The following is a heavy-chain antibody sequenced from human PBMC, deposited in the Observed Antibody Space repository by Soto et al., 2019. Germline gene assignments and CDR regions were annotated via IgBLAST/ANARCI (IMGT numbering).Heavy chain of an antibody. Sequence: GGSLRLSCAASGFTFSSYSMNWVRQAPGKGLEWVSSISSSSSYIYYADSVKGRVTISRDNAKNSLYLQMNSLRAEDTAVYYCARDGSFGRFGVDYWGQGTLVTVSS. CDR3: ARDGSFGRFGVDY. CDR2: ISSSSSYI. CDR1: GFTFSSYS. V-gene: IGHV3-21*01. D-gene: IGHD3-10*01. J-gene: IGHJ4*02.